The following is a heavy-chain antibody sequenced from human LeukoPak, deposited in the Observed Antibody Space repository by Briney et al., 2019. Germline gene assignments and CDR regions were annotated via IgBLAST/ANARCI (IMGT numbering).Heavy chain of an antibody. J-gene: IGHJ4*02. CDR3: LTSTRSHRFDY. CDR2: IKQDGSDK. Sequence: GGSLRLPWAASGFTFSSYWMGWVRQPPGKGLEWVAIIKQDGSDKYYVDSVEGRFIISRDNAKNSLYLQMNRLSAEDTAVYYCLTSTRSHRFDYWGQGTLVTVSS. D-gene: IGHD2-15*01. CDR1: GFTFSSYW. V-gene: IGHV3-7*01.